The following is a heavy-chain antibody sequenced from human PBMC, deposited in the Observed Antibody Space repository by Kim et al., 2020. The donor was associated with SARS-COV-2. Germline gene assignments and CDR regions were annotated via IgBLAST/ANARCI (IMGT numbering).Heavy chain of an antibody. D-gene: IGHD2-2*01. CDR2: ISSSGPTK. CDR3: ARAGYQLLLDRVLDI. J-gene: IGHJ3*02. CDR1: GFTFSNYE. V-gene: IGHV3-48*03. Sequence: GGSLRLSCAASGFTFSNYEMNWVRQAPGKGLEWVSHISSSGPTKYYADSVKGRFTISRDNAKSSLYLQMNSLRVEDTAVYFCARAGYQLLLDRVLDIWGQGTMVTVSS.